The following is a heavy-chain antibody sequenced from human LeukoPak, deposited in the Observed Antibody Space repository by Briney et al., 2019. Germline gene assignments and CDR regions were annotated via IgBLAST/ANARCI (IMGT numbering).Heavy chain of an antibody. CDR1: GFPFSAYW. J-gene: IGHJ4*02. D-gene: IGHD2-15*01. V-gene: IGHV3-74*01. CDR3: ARTKGGFDY. CDR2: INTDGSST. Sequence: PGGSLRLSCAASGFPFSAYWMFWVRQVPGKGLVWVSRINTDGSSTKYADSVKGRFTISRDSPNNTLYLQMNSLRAEDTAVYYCARTKGGFDYWGQGTLVTASS.